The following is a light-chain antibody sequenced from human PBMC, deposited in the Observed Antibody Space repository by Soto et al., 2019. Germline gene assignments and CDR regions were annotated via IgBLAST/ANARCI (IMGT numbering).Light chain of an antibody. Sequence: QSVLTQPPSVSAAPGQKVTISCSGRSSNIGNNNVLWYQQFPGTAPNLLIYDNNQRPSGIPDRFSGSKSGTSATLGITGLQTGDEADYYRGTWDSSLSAVVFGGGTKLTVL. J-gene: IGLJ2*01. V-gene: IGLV1-51*01. CDR3: GTWDSSLSAVV. CDR1: SSNIGNNN. CDR2: DNN.